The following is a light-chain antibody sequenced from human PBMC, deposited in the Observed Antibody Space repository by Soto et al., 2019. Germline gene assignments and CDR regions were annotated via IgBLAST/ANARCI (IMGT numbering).Light chain of an antibody. CDR2: DVS. CDR3: CSYTSHNTYV. J-gene: IGLJ1*01. Sequence: QSVLTQPASVSGSPGRSITISCTGTSSDVGGYNYVSWYQRHPDKAPKLMIYDVSNRPSGVSNRFSGSKSGNTASLTISALQAEDETDYYCCSYTSHNTYVFGTGTKVTVL. V-gene: IGLV2-14*01. CDR1: SSDVGGYNY.